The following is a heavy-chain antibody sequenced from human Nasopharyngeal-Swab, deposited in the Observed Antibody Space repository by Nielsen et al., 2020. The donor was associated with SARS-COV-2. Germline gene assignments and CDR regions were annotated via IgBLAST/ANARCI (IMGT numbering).Heavy chain of an antibody. V-gene: IGHV6-1*01. Sequence: SETLSFTCAISGDSVSSNSAAWNWIRQSPSRGLEWLGRTYYRSKWYNDYAVSVKSRITINPDTSKNQFSLQLNSVTPEDTAVYYCARDLLWFGELSLEFGNGMDVWGQGTTVTVSS. CDR2: TYYRSKWYN. J-gene: IGHJ6*02. D-gene: IGHD3-10*01. CDR3: ARDLLWFGELSLEFGNGMDV. CDR1: GDSVSSNSAA.